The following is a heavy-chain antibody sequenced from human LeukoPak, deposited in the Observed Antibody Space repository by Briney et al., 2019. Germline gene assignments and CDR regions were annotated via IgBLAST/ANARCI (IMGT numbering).Heavy chain of an antibody. Sequence: SETLSLTCAVYGGSFSGYYWSWIRQPPGKGLEWIGEINHSGSTNYNPSLKSRVTISVDTSKNQSSLKLSSVTAADTAVYYCARQEWELLGFDYWGQGTLVTVSS. CDR1: GGSFSGYY. CDR3: ARQEWELLGFDY. V-gene: IGHV4-34*01. D-gene: IGHD1-26*01. J-gene: IGHJ4*02. CDR2: INHSGST.